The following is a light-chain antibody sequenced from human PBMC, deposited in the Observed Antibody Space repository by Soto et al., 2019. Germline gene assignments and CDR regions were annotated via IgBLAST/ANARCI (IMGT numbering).Light chain of an antibody. Sequence: QYVLTQPASVSGSPGQSITISCTGTSSDVGGYNYVSWYQQHPGKAPKLMIYDVSNRPSGVSNRFSGSKSGNTASLTISGLQAEDEADYYCSSYTSSSTLYVFGTGTKVPVL. V-gene: IGLV2-14*01. CDR1: SSDVGGYNY. J-gene: IGLJ1*01. CDR2: DVS. CDR3: SSYTSSSTLYV.